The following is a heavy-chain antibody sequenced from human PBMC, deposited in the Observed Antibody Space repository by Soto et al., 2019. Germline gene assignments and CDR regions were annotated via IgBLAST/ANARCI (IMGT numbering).Heavy chain of an antibody. CDR1: GGTFSSYA. CDR2: IVPIFGTA. J-gene: IGHJ4*02. Sequence: QVQLVQSGAEVKKPGSSMKVSCKASGGTFSSYAISWVRQAPGQGLEWMGGIVPIFGTANYAQKFQGRVTITADESTSTAYMELSSLRSEDTAVYYCARCKSCYYDSSGFDYWGQGTLVTVSS. D-gene: IGHD3-22*01. CDR3: ARCKSCYYDSSGFDY. V-gene: IGHV1-69*01.